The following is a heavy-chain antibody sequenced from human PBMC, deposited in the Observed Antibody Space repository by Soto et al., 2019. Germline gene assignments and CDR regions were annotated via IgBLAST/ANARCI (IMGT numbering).Heavy chain of an antibody. D-gene: IGHD4-4*01. V-gene: IGHV4-59*01. CDR1: GGSISSSY. J-gene: IGHJ3*02. CDR2: AYYTGST. CDR3: ARDRGTYSNYAIDAFDI. Sequence: QVQLQESGPGLVKSSETLSLTCTVSGGSISSSYWSWIRQPPGKGLEWIGYAYYTGSTNYNPSLKGRVIISVDASKNQFSLKLSSVTAADTAVYYCARDRGTYSNYAIDAFDIWGQGTMVTVSS.